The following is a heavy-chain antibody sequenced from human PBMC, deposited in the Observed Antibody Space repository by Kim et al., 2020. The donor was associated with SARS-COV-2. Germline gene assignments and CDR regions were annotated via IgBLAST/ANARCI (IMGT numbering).Heavy chain of an antibody. CDR1: GYTFSSFA. J-gene: IGHJ6*02. CDR3: ARDEGGSYPSNGMDV. CDR2: ISAYNDNT. V-gene: IGHV1-18*01. Sequence: ASVKVSCKASGYTFSSFAISWVRQAPGQGLEWMGWISAYNDNTHYAQKLQGRVTMTTDTSTSTAYMELRSLRSDDTAVYYCARDEGGSYPSNGMDVWGQGTTVTVSS. D-gene: IGHD1-26*01.